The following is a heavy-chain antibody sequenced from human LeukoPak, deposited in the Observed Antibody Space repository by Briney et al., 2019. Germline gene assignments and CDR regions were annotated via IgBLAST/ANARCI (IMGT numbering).Heavy chain of an antibody. CDR1: GGSISSGGYY. CDR3: ARVDYYDSSGYYGLFDY. J-gene: IGHJ4*02. V-gene: IGHV4-31*03. CDR2: IYYSGST. Sequence: SETLSLTCTVSGGSISSGGYYWSWIRQHPGTGLEWIGYIYYSGSTYYNPSLKGRVTISVDTSKNQFSLKLSSVTAADTAVYYCARVDYYDSSGYYGLFDYWGQGTLVTVSS. D-gene: IGHD3-22*01.